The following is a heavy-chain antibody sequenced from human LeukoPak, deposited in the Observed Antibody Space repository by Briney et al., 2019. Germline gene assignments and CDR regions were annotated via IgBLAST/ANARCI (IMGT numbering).Heavy chain of an antibody. J-gene: IGHJ5*02. CDR1: GGSISSYY. D-gene: IGHD3-22*01. V-gene: IGHV4-59*01. CDR2: IYYSGST. Sequence: SETLSLTCTVSGGSISSYYWSWIRQPPGKGLEWIGYIYYSGSTSYNPSLKSRVTISVDTSKNQFSLKLSSVTAADTAVYYCARVGYYDSSGYYDDHWGQGTLVTVSS. CDR3: ARVGYYDSSGYYDDH.